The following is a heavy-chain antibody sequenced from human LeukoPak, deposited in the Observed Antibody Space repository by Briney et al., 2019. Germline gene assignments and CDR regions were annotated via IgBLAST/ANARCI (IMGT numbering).Heavy chain of an antibody. Sequence: GGSLRLSCAASGFTFNSYAMNWVRQAPGKGLEWVSYISSGSSTIYYADSVKGRFTVSRDNAKNSLYLQMNSLRDEDTAVYYCARRTSSSGSYSFDYWGQGTLVTVSS. J-gene: IGHJ4*02. V-gene: IGHV3-48*02. CDR2: ISSGSSTI. CDR3: ARRTSSSGSYSFDY. CDR1: GFTFNSYA. D-gene: IGHD3-10*01.